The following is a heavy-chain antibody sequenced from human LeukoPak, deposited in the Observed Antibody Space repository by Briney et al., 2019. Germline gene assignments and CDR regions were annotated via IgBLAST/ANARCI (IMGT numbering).Heavy chain of an antibody. D-gene: IGHD1-26*01. Sequence: GESLKIPCKGSGYSFTTYWIAWARQMPGKGLEWMGIIYPGDSDTRYSPSFQGQVTISADKSISTAYLQWSSLKASDTAMYYCARLGVVYRGNWFDPWGQGTLVTVSS. CDR1: GYSFTTYW. CDR3: ARLGVVYRGNWFDP. J-gene: IGHJ5*02. V-gene: IGHV5-51*01. CDR2: IYPGDSDT.